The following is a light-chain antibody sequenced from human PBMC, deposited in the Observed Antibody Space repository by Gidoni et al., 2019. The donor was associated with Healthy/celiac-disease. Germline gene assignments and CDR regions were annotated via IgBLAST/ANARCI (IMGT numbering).Light chain of an antibody. J-gene: IGKJ2*01. CDR1: RDVNNW. Sequence: DIQMTQSPSSVSASVGERVTIPCRASRDVNNWLAWYQQRPGKAPNLLIFATSTLQPGVPSRFSCSGSGPDFTLTINGLQPDDFGTYYCHQTRSFPYTFGQGTKVEIK. CDR3: HQTRSFPYT. V-gene: IGKV1-12*02. CDR2: ATS.